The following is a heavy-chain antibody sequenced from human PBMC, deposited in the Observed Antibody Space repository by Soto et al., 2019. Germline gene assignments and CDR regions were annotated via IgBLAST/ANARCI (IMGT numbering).Heavy chain of an antibody. CDR3: ATFTFGGVIVRNY. V-gene: IGHV1-8*01. CDR1: GYTFTSYD. Sequence: ASVKVSCKASGYTFTSYDINWVRQATGQGLEWMGWMNPNSGNTGYAQKFQGRVTMTRNTSISTAYVELSSLRSEDTAVYYCATFTFGGVIVRNYWGQGTLVTVSS. CDR2: MNPNSGNT. J-gene: IGHJ4*02. D-gene: IGHD3-16*02.